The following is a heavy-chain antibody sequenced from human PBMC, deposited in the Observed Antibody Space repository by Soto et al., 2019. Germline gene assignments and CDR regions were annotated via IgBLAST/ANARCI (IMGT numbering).Heavy chain of an antibody. CDR3: ARDSRGYYYYTTGFYYYGMDV. Sequence: NPXGILALTCTVSGGSISSRSYYWGWIRQPPGKGLEWIGRIYYSGSTYYNPSLKSRVTISVDTSKNQFSLKLSSVTAADTAVYYCARDSRGYYYYTTGFYYYGMDVWAQRTTVTVSS. V-gene: IGHV4-39*01. D-gene: IGHD3-22*01. CDR1: GGSISSRSYY. CDR2: IYYSGST. J-gene: IGHJ6*02.